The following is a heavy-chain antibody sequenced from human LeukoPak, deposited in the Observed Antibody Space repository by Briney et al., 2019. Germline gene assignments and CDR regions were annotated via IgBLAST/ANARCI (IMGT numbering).Heavy chain of an antibody. J-gene: IGHJ4*02. CDR1: GYAFSSYW. CDR2: IYPGDSDT. Sequence: GESLRISCKGSGYAFSSYWIGWVRQMPGKGLEWMGIIYPGDSDTRYSPSLQGQVTISVDTSIGTAYLQWSSLKASDTAIYYCARQNDFRLDYWGQGTLVTVSS. CDR3: ARQNDFRLDY. V-gene: IGHV5-51*01. D-gene: IGHD3-3*01.